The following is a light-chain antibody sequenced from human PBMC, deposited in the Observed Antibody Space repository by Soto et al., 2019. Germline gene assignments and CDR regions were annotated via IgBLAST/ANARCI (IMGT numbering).Light chain of an antibody. V-gene: IGKV1-13*02. CDR2: DAS. CDR1: QSISSA. CDR3: QQFNTYHT. J-gene: IGKJ2*01. Sequence: AIQLTQSPSSLSASVGDRVTITCRASQSISSALAWYQQKPGKAPKLLIYDASSFASGVPSRFSGSGSGTDFTLTISSLQPEDVATYYCQQFNTYHTFGQGTKLEIK.